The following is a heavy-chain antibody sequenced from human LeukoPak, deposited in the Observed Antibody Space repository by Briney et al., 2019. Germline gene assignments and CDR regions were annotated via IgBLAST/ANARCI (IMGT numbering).Heavy chain of an antibody. Sequence: PGGSLRLSCAASGFTFSSYAMSWVRQAPGKGLEWVSAISGSGGSTYYADSVKGRFTISRDNSKNTLYLQMNSLRADDTAIYYCAKGVVYSGNSDYFEHWGQGTLVTVSS. CDR2: ISGSGGST. V-gene: IGHV3-23*01. CDR3: AKGVVYSGNSDYFEH. CDR1: GFTFSSYA. J-gene: IGHJ4*02. D-gene: IGHD4-4*01.